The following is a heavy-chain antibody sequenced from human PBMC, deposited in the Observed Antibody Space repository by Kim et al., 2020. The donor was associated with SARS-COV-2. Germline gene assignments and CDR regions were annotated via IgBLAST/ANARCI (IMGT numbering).Heavy chain of an antibody. V-gene: IGHV3-74*01. CDR3: TRLYGAFNSYAYYAY. CDR1: GFTFSDYW. Sequence: GGSLRLSCAASGFTFSDYWMHWVRQVPGKGLVWVSRINHDGSSTIYADIVKGRFTISRDNAKNTLYLQMNSLRAEDTGVYYCTRLYGAFNSYAYYAYWGQGTLVTVSS. J-gene: IGHJ4*02. D-gene: IGHD3-16*01. CDR2: INHDGSST.